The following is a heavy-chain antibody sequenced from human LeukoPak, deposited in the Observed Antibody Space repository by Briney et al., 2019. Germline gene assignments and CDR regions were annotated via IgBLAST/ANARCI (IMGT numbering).Heavy chain of an antibody. CDR3: AKVLRFLEWLLWGDYFDY. CDR2: IRFDGSNK. J-gene: IGHJ4*02. CDR1: GFTFSSYG. V-gene: IGHV3-30*02. D-gene: IGHD3-3*01. Sequence: PGGSLRLSCAASGFTFSSYGMHWVRQAPGKGLEWVACIRFDGSNKYYADSVKGRFTISRDNSKNTLYLQMNSLRAEDTAIYYCAKVLRFLEWLLWGDYFDYWGQGTLVTVSS.